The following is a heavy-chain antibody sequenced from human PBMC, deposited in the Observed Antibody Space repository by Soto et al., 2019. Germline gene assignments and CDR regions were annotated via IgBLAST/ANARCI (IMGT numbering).Heavy chain of an antibody. CDR2: IWYDGSNK. D-gene: IGHD6-25*01. V-gene: IGHV3-33*01. J-gene: IGHJ4*02. CDR1: GFTFSSYG. Sequence: QVQLVESGGGVVQPGRSLRLSCAASGFTFSSYGMHWVRQAPGKGLEWVAVIWYDGSNKYYADSVKGRFTISRDNSKNTLYLQMNSLRAEDTAVYYCARELGRTEVAALDYWGQGTLVTVSS. CDR3: ARELGRTEVAALDY.